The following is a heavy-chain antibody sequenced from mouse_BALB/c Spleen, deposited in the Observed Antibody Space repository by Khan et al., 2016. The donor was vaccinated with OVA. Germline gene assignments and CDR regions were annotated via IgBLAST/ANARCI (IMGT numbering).Heavy chain of an antibody. J-gene: IGHJ4*01. D-gene: IGHD1-1*02. V-gene: IGHV2-6-5*01. CDR3: AKQIWSPYYGMDY. Sequence: QVQLKESGPGLVAPSQSLSITCTVSGFSLTDHGVSWIRQPPGKGLEWLRVIWGGGSTYYNSVLKSRLNISKDNSTTQVFLKMNSLQTDDTAMYYCAKQIWSPYYGMDYWGQGTTVTVSS. CDR2: IWGGGST. CDR1: GFSLTDHG.